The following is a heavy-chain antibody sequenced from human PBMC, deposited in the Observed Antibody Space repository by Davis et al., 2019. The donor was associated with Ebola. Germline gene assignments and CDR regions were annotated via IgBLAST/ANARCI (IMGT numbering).Heavy chain of an antibody. CDR2: INPSGGST. CDR1: GYTFTSYY. J-gene: IGHJ4*02. V-gene: IGHV1-46*01. D-gene: IGHD6-19*01. CDR3: ARATFAYNSGWYADY. Sequence: AASVKVSCKASGYTFTSYYMHWVRQAPGQGLEWMGIINPSGGSTSYAQKFQGRVTMTRDTSTSTVYMELSSLRSEDTAVYYCARATFAYNSGWYADYWGQGTLVTVSS.